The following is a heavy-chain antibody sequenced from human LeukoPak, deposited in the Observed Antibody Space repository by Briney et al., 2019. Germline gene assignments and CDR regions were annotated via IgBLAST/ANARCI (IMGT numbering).Heavy chain of an antibody. J-gene: IGHJ4*02. CDR1: GGSFSGYY. Sequence: SETLSLTCAVYGGSFSGYYWSWIRQPPGKGLEWIGEINHSGSTNYNPSLKSRVTISVDTSKNQFSLKLSSVTAADTAVYYCARHPLHYYGSGSYLFDYWGQGTLVTVSS. D-gene: IGHD3-10*01. CDR3: ARHPLHYYGSGSYLFDY. V-gene: IGHV4-34*01. CDR2: INHSGST.